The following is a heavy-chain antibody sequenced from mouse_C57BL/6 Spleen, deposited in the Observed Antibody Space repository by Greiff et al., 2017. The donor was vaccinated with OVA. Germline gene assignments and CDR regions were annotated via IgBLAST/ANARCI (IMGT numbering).Heavy chain of an antibody. CDR1: GYSFTDYN. J-gene: IGHJ1*03. CDR2: INPNYGTT. Sequence: VQLQQSGPELVKPGASVKISCKASGYSFTDYNMNWVKQSNGKSLEWIGVINPNYGTTSYNQKFKGQATLTVDQSSSTVYLQLNSLTSEDSALFYSARRPYYYGSSPPYYDVWGTGTTVTVSS. V-gene: IGHV1-39*01. CDR3: ARRPYYYGSSPPYYDV. D-gene: IGHD1-1*01.